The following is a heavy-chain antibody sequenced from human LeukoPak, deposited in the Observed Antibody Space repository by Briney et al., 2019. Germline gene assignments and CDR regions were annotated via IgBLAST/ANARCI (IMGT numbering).Heavy chain of an antibody. Sequence: GGSLRLSCVGSGFTFRKYGMHWVRQAPGKGLEWVAVTSFDGSSKYHTDSVKGRFTISRDNSKNTVYLQMNSLRPEDTAIYYCAKDRGFEFASGSSELESWGQGTLVTVSP. V-gene: IGHV3-30*18. D-gene: IGHD3-10*01. CDR2: TSFDGSSK. CDR1: GFTFRKYG. CDR3: AKDRGFEFASGSSELES. J-gene: IGHJ5*01.